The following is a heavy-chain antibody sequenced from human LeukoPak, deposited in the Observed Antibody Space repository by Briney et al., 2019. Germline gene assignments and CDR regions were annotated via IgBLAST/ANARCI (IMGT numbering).Heavy chain of an antibody. Sequence: PGGSLRLSCAGSGFPFSSHGMNWVRQAPGKGLEWVSSISSSSSYIYYADSVKGRFTISRDNAKNSLYLQMSSLRAEDTAVYYCARVRGSYGFVDTAGAYYYYMDVWGKGTTVTVSS. V-gene: IGHV3-21*01. CDR3: ARVRGSYGFVDTAGAYYYYMDV. J-gene: IGHJ6*03. CDR1: GFPFSSHG. D-gene: IGHD5-18*01. CDR2: ISSSSSYI.